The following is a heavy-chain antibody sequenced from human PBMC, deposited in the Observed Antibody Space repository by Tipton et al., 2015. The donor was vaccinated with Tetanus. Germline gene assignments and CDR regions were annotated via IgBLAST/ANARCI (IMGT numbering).Heavy chain of an antibody. Sequence: SLRLSCEASGFTFNTYWMNWVRQAPGKGLEWVANIKQDGSEKYYVDSVKGRFTISRDNAKNLLYLQMNSLRAEDTAVYYWARIRTGHYTDFDCWGLGTLVTVSS. D-gene: IGHD4-11*01. CDR2: IKQDGSEK. V-gene: IGHV3-7*01. J-gene: IGHJ4*02. CDR3: ARIRTGHYTDFDC. CDR1: GFTFNTYW.